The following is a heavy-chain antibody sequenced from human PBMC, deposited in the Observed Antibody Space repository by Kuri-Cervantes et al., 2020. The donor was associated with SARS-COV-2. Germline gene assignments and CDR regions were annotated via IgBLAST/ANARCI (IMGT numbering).Heavy chain of an antibody. D-gene: IGHD4-17*01. CDR2: IRYDGSNK. V-gene: IGHV3-30*02. CDR1: GFTFSSYG. J-gene: IGHJ3*02. CDR3: AKDQTTAPRRAFDI. Sequence: GESLKISCAASGFTFSSYGMHWVRQAPGKGLEWVAFIRYDGSNKYYADSVKGRFTISRDNSKNTLYQQMNSLRAEDTAVYYCAKDQTTAPRRAFDIWGQGTMVTVSS.